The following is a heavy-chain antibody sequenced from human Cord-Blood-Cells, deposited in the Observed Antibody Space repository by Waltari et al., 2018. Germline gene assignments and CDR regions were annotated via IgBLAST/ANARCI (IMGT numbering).Heavy chain of an antibody. Sequence: QVQLVQSGAEVKKPGSSVKVSCKASGGTFSSYAISWVRQAPGQGLEWMGRIHPNLGTTNQRTEVQGRSQDNREKSKRTGYMEARRLRSEEKGVVYLAGEVPGINKPLDYWGQGTLVTVSS. CDR3: AGEVPGINKPLDY. V-gene: IGHV1-69*06. CDR2: IHPNLGTT. J-gene: IGHJ4*02. D-gene: IGHD2-2*01. CDR1: GGTFSSYA.